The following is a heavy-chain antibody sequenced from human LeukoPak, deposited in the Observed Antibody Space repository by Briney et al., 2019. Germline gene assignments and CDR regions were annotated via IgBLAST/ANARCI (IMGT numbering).Heavy chain of an antibody. V-gene: IGHV4-34*01. CDR1: GGSFSGYY. CDR2: INHSGST. CDR3: ARKGGWSTSKYDY. D-gene: IGHD6-19*01. J-gene: IGHJ4*02. Sequence: SETLSLTCAVYGGSFSGYYWSWIRQPPGKGLEWIGEINHSGSTNYNPSLKSRVTISVDTSKNQFSLKLSSVTAADTAVYYCARKGGWSTSKYDYWGQGTLVTVSS.